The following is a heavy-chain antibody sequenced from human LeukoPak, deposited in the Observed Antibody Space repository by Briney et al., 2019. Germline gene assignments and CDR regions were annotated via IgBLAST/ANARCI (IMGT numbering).Heavy chain of an antibody. Sequence: GGSLRLSCAASGFTFSSYGMQWVRQAPGKGLEWVAVIWYDGSNKYYADSVKGRFTISRDNSKNTLYLQMNSLRAEDTAVYYCARDYYDSSGYWNYYYYGMDVWGQGTTVTVSS. V-gene: IGHV3-33*01. D-gene: IGHD3-22*01. CDR3: ARDYYDSSGYWNYYYYGMDV. CDR1: GFTFSSYG. CDR2: IWYDGSNK. J-gene: IGHJ6*02.